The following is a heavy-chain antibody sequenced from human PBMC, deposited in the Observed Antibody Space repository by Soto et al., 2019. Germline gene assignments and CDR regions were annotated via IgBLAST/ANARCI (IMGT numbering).Heavy chain of an antibody. CDR2: IYYSGST. CDR1: GGSISGGDYY. V-gene: IGHV4-30-4*01. Sequence: SETRSRTWTVSGGSISGGDYYGIWIRQPPGKVLEWIGYIYYSGSTYYNPSLKSRVTISVDTSKNQFSLKLSSVTAADTAVYYCARGQQLVLNWFDPWGQGTLVTVSS. CDR3: ARGQQLVLNWFDP. D-gene: IGHD6-13*01. J-gene: IGHJ5*02.